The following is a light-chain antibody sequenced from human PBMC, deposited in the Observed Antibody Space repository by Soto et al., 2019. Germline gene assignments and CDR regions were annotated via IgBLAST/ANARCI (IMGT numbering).Light chain of an antibody. CDR3: QQYGSSPRT. J-gene: IGKJ1*01. CDR1: QSVSSSY. CDR2: GAS. Sequence: EIVVTQSPGALSLSPGEKDTLPCGDNQSVSSSYLAWYQQKPGQAPRLLIYGASTRATGIPDRFSGSGSGTDFTLTISRLEPEDFAVYYCQQYGSSPRTFGQGTKV. V-gene: IGKV3-20*01.